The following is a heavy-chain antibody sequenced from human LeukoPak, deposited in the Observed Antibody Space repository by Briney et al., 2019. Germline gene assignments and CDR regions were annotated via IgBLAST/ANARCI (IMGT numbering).Heavy chain of an antibody. CDR3: ARPDYTWRSVRRFDP. CDR1: GGSISSSSYY. CDR2: IYYSGST. D-gene: IGHD4-11*01. Sequence: KSSETLSLTCTVSGGSISSSSYYWGWIRQPPGKGLEWIGSIYYSGSTYYNPSLKSRVTISVDTSKNQFSLKLSSVTAADTAVYYCARPDYTWRSVRRFDPWGQGTLVTVSS. V-gene: IGHV4-39*07. J-gene: IGHJ5*02.